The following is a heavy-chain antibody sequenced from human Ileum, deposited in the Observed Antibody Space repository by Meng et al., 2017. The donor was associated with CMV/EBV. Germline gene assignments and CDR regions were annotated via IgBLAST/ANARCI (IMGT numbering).Heavy chain of an antibody. V-gene: IGHV3-72*01. CDR2: IRNNASSLTA. J-gene: IGHJ4*02. Sequence: FTLSDRYMEWVRGATEKGVERVGSIRNNASSLTAEYAEDVKGRVADASNDSTNSLYLQMYSLKTEDTAEYFSAKESLRGARYGPFDYWGQGTLVTVSS. D-gene: IGHD4-17*01. CDR1: FTLSDRY. CDR3: AKESLRGARYGPFDY.